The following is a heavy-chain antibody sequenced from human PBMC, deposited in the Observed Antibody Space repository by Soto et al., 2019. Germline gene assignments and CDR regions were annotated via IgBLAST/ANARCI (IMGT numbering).Heavy chain of an antibody. CDR1: GFTVSSNY. CDR3: ARALTGDDAFDI. D-gene: IGHD7-27*01. J-gene: IGHJ3*02. V-gene: IGHV3-53*04. Sequence: GGSLRLSCAASGFTVSSNYMSWVRQAPGKGLEWVSVIYSGGSTYYADSVKGRCTISRHNSKNTLYLQMNSLRAEDTAVYYCARALTGDDAFDIWGQGTMVTVSS. CDR2: IYSGGST.